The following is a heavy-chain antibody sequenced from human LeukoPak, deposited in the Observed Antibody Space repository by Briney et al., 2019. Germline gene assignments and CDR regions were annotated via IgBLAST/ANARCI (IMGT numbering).Heavy chain of an antibody. J-gene: IGHJ6*03. V-gene: IGHV4-4*07. CDR3: ARDRGYCGRTSCYDYYYYYMDV. D-gene: IGHD2-2*01. CDR1: GGSISSYQ. CDR2: IYTGGSS. Sequence: SETLSLTCTVSGGSISSYQWSWVRQSAGKGLEWIGRIYTGGSSNYNPSLKSRVTMSVDTSKNQFSLKLSSVTAADTAVYYCARDRGYCGRTSCYDYYYYYMDVWGKGTTVTVSS.